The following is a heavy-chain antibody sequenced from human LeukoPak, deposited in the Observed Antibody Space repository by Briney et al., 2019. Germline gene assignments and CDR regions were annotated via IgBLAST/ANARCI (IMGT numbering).Heavy chain of an antibody. CDR1: GYSFTSYW. J-gene: IGHJ4*02. V-gene: IGHV5-51*01. CDR2: IYPGDSDT. D-gene: IGHD2-21*02. CDR3: ARLGYCGGDCYSVPLDY. Sequence: GESLKISCKGSGYSFTSYWIGWVRQMPGKGLEWMGIIYPGDSDTRYSPSFQGQVTISADKSISTAYLQWSSLKASDTAMYYCARLGYCGGDCYSVPLDYWGQGTLVTVSS.